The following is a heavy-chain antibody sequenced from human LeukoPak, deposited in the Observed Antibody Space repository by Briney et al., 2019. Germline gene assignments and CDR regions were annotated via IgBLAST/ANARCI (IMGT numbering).Heavy chain of an antibody. V-gene: IGHV1-8*03. CDR1: GYTFTSYD. CDR2: MDPNSGNT. D-gene: IGHD1-26*01. Sequence: ASVKVSCKASGYTFTSYDINWVRQTTGQGLEWMGWMDPNSGNTGYAQKFQGRVTITRNTSISIAYMELRSLRSEDTALYYCARGYSGSYWNWGQGTLVTVSS. CDR3: ARGYSGSYWN. J-gene: IGHJ4*02.